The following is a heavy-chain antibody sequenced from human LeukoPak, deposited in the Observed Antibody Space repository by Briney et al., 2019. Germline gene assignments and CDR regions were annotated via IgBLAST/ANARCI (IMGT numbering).Heavy chain of an antibody. CDR3: ARTLSESYYYYGTDV. CDR2: LYYSGRT. Sequence: SETLSLTCTVSGGSISSYYWSWIRQPPGKGLEWIGYLYYSGRTNYNPSLKSRVTISVDTSKNQFSLKLSSVTAADTAVYYCARTLSESYYYYGTDVWGQGTSVTVSS. CDR1: GGSISSYY. J-gene: IGHJ6*02. D-gene: IGHD6-19*01. V-gene: IGHV4-59*01.